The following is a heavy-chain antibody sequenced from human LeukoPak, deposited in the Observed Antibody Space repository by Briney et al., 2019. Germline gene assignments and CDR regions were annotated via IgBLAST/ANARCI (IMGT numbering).Heavy chain of an antibody. J-gene: IGHJ4*02. CDR1: GFTFNTYA. CDR3: ARDSSLRYYFDY. V-gene: IGHV3-7*01. Sequence: PGGSLRLSCAASGFTFNTYAMSWVRQAPGKGLEWVANIKQDGSEKYYVDSVKGRFTISRDNAKNSLFLQMNSLRAEDMAVYYCARDSSLRYYFDYWGQGTLVTVSS. D-gene: IGHD2-2*01. CDR2: IKQDGSEK.